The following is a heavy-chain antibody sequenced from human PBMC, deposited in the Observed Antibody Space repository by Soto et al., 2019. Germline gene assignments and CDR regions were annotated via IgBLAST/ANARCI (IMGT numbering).Heavy chain of an antibody. CDR1: GFTFSSYG. CDR3: ARGYDFWSGYYYPYGMDV. V-gene: IGHV3-30*03. J-gene: IGHJ6*02. Sequence: GGSLRLSCAASGFTFSSYGMHWVRQAPGKGLEWVAVISYDGSNKYYADSVKGRFTISRDNSKNTLYLQMNSLRAEDTAVYYCARGYDFWSGYYYPYGMDVWGQGTTVTVSS. CDR2: ISYDGSNK. D-gene: IGHD3-3*01.